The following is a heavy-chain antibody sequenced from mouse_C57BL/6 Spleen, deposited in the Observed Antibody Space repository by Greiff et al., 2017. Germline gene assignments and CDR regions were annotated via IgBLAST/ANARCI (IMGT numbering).Heavy chain of an antibody. V-gene: IGHV7-4*01. CDR2: IRNKANGYTP. D-gene: IGHD1-1*01. J-gene: IGHJ1*03. CDR1: GFTFTVYY. CDR3: IKAHYYGSRYWYFDV. Sequence: EVKVVESGGGLVQPGASLRLSCAASGFTFTVYYMSWVRQPPGKAPEWLALIRNKANGYTPEYTASVKGRFTISRDNSQNILYLQMYTLRAEGSASSYGIKAHYYGSRYWYFDVWGTTTTVTVSS.